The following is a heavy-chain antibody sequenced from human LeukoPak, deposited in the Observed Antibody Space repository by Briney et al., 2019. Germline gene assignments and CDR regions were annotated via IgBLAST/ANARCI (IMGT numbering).Heavy chain of an antibody. CDR1: DAXISGYY. Sequence: SETLSLTCTVSDAXISGYYCSWLRQPPGKGLEWIGSIHFSGSTNYNPSLRSRVTISVDTSKNQLSLKLSSVTAADTAVYYCARDLGGIYFDYWGQGTLVTVSS. J-gene: IGHJ4*02. D-gene: IGHD1-26*01. CDR3: ARDLGGIYFDY. V-gene: IGHV4-59*01. CDR2: IHFSGST.